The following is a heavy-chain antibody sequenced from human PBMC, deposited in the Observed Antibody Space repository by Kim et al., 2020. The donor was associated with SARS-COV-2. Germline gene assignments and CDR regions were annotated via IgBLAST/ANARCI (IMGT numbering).Heavy chain of an antibody. J-gene: IGHJ3*02. V-gene: IGHV3-33*01. CDR1: GFTLSSYG. Sequence: GGSLRLSCAASGFTLSSYGMHWVRQAPGKGLEWVAVIWYDGSNKYYADSVKGRFTISRDNSKNTLYLQMNSLRAEDTAVYYCARGQGRSGYYLAFDIWGQGTMVTVSS. CDR2: IWYDGSNK. CDR3: ARGQGRSGYYLAFDI. D-gene: IGHD3-3*01.